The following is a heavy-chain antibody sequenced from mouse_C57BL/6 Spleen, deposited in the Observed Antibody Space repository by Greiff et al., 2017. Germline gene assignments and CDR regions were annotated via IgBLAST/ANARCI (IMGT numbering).Heavy chain of an antibody. Sequence: EVQRVESGGGLVQPKGSLKLSCAASGFSFNTYAMNWVRQAPGKGLEWVARIRSKSNNYATYYADSVKDRFTISRDDSESMLYLQMNNLKAEDTAMYYCVRHWGLWYCDVWGTGTTVTVSS. V-gene: IGHV10-1*01. CDR3: VRHWGLWYCDV. J-gene: IGHJ1*03. CDR1: GFSFNTYA. CDR2: IRSKSNNYAT.